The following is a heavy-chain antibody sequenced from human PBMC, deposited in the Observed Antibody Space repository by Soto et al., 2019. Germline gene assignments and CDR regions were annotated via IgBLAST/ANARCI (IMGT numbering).Heavy chain of an antibody. D-gene: IGHD6-19*01. CDR1: GDSVSSNSAA. V-gene: IGHV6-1*01. CDR3: ARERESSGWGIRHYFDY. J-gene: IGHJ4*02. CDR2: TYYRSKWYN. Sequence: QSQTLSLTCAISGDSVSSNSAAWNWIRQSPSRGLEWLGRTYYRSKWYNDYAVSVKSRITINPDTSKNQFSLQLNSVTPEDTAVYYCARERESSGWGIRHYFDYWGQGTLVTVSS.